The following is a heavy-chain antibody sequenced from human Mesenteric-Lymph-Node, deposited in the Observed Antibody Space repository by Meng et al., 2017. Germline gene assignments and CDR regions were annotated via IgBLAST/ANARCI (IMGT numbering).Heavy chain of an antibody. J-gene: IGHJ4*02. Sequence: LSLTCAASGFTVSSNYMSWVRQAPGKGPEWVSRLTTGGRTAYSDSVKGRFTISRDSSRNALYLQMSSLRIEDTALYYCARDRGYGSGSFYPDYWGQGTLVTVSS. CDR2: LTTGGRT. V-gene: IGHV3-66*02. CDR3: ARDRGYGSGSFYPDY. CDR1: GFTVSSNY. D-gene: IGHD3-10*01.